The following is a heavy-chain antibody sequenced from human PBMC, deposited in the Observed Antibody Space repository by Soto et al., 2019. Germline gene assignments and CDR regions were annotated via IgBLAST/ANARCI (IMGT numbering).Heavy chain of an antibody. CDR3: AKDRNMVNSDYGMDV. CDR2: ISYDGNNK. D-gene: IGHD5-18*01. Sequence: QVQLVESGGGLVQPGRSLRLSCAASGFTFSSYGMHWVRQAPGKGLEWVAVISYDGNNKYYADAVTGRLNISRENSQYTLFLQLNIVRAGDKDVFYCAKDRNMVNSDYGMDVWGQGTPVTVSS. CDR1: GFTFSSYG. V-gene: IGHV3-30*18. J-gene: IGHJ6*02.